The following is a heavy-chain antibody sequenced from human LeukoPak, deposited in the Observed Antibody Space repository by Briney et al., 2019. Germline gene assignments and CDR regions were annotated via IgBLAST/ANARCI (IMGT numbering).Heavy chain of an antibody. CDR1: GGSISSSHYY. D-gene: IGHD1-14*01. J-gene: IGHJ3*02. V-gene: IGHV4-39*01. CDR2: IYYSGTT. Sequence: PSETLSLTCTVSGGSISSSHYYWGWFRQPPGKGLEWIGTIYYSGTTSYNPSLKSRASVSIDTSRNQFSLKLSAVTAADTAVYHCARYHNDRHSYDIWGQGTMVTVSS. CDR3: ARYHNDRHSYDI.